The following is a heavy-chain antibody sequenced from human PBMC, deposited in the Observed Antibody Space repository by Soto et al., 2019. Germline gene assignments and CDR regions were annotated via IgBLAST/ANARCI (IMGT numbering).Heavy chain of an antibody. CDR1: GFTFSSYG. CDR3: AKDRGSGSYYGSDY. D-gene: IGHD1-26*01. J-gene: IGHJ4*02. CDR2: ISYDGSNK. V-gene: IGHV3-30*18. Sequence: QVQLVESGGGVVQPGRSLRLSCAASGFTFSSYGMHWVRQAPGKGLEWVAVISYDGSNKYYADSVKGRFTISRDNSKNTLYLQMNSLRAEDTAVYYCAKDRGSGSYYGSDYWGQGILVTVSS.